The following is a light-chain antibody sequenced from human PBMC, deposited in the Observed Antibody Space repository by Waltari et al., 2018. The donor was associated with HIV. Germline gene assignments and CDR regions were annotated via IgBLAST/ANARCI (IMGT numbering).Light chain of an antibody. V-gene: IGKV1-9*01. CDR2: AAS. J-gene: IGKJ4*01. CDR1: LGSNSY. CDR3: QQLNGYPR. Sequence: DIHLTQSPSFLSASVGDRVTITCRASLGSNSYLAWYQQNPGKAPKLLIYAASTLQSGVPSRFSGSRSGTEFTLTISSRQPEDFATYYCQQLNGYPRFAGGTRVEVK.